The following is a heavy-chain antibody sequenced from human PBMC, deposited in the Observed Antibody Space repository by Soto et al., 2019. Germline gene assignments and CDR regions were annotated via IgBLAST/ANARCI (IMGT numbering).Heavy chain of an antibody. CDR2: INPLPTSGST. J-gene: IGHJ4*02. D-gene: IGHD6-13*01. CDR3: ASDLAAAAY. V-gene: IGHV1-46*01. CDR1: GYIFTNYY. Sequence: QVQLVQSGAEVKKPGASVKVSCKASGYIFTNYYIHWVRQAPGQELEWMAIINPLPTSGSTNYAQKFQGRVTVTRDTSTSTVYLELSSLRSDDTAVYYCASDLAAAAYWGQGTLVTGSS.